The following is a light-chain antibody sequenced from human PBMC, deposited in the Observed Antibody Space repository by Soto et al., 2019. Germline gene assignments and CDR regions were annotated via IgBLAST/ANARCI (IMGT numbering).Light chain of an antibody. Sequence: EFVLTQSPGTLSLSPGERATLSCRASQSLTNSFIAWYQQRPGQAPRLLIYDTSSRASGITDRFSSSGSGTDFTLTISRMETEELAVFYCQQYGTSEIIVGQWTRLANK. V-gene: IGKV3-20*01. CDR1: QSLTNSF. J-gene: IGKJ5*01. CDR3: QQYGTSEII. CDR2: DTS.